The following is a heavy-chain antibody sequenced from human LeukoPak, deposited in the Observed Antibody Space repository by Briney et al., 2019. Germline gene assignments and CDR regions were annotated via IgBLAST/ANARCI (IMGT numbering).Heavy chain of an antibody. D-gene: IGHD2-15*01. CDR1: GFTFSGYG. CDR3: ARAPRVDYMDV. CDR2: MKQDGSEK. Sequence: GGSLRLSCAASGFTFSGYGMHWVRQAPGKGLEWVANMKQDGSEKYYVVSVKGRFTISRDNAKNSLYLQMNSLRAEDTAVYYCARAPRVDYMDVWGKGTTVTVSS. J-gene: IGHJ6*03. V-gene: IGHV3-7*01.